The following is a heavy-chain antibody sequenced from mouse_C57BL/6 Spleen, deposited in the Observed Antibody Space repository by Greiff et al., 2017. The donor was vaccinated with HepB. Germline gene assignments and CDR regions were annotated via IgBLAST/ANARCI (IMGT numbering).Heavy chain of an antibody. V-gene: IGHV5-6*01. CDR3: ARRGAYSPAWFAY. CDR1: GFTFSSYG. D-gene: IGHD2-12*01. Sequence: EVNVVESGGDLVKPGGSLKLSCAASGFTFSSYGMSWVRQTPDKRLEWVATISSGGSYTYYPDSVKGRFTISRDNAKNTLYLQMSSLKSEDTAMYDCARRGAYSPAWFAYWGQGTLVTVSA. CDR2: ISSGGSYT. J-gene: IGHJ3*01.